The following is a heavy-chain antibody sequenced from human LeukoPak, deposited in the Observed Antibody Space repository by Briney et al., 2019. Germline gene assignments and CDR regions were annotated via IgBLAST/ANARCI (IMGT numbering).Heavy chain of an antibody. Sequence: GGSLRLSCAPSGFTFSSYWMSWVRQAPGKGLEWVANIKQDGSEKYYVDSVKGRFTISRDNGKNSLYLQMNSLRAEDTAVYYCTRKAYGLDVWGKGTTVTVSS. CDR1: GFTFSSYW. V-gene: IGHV3-7*03. CDR2: IKQDGSEK. CDR3: TRKAYGLDV. J-gene: IGHJ6*04.